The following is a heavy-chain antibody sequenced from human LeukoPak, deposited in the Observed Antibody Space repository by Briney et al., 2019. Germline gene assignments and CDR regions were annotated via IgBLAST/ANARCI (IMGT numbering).Heavy chain of an antibody. CDR2: IYYSGST. J-gene: IGHJ5*02. V-gene: IGHV4-59*01. CDR1: GGSISSYY. CDR3: AREGGRGSGASLTPNNWFDP. Sequence: PSETLSLTCTVSGGSISSYYWSWIRQPPGKGLEWIGHIYYSGSTNYNPSLKSRVTISVDTSKNQFSLKLSSVTAADTAVYYCAREGGRGSGASLTPNNWFDPWGQGTLVTVSS. D-gene: IGHD2-15*01.